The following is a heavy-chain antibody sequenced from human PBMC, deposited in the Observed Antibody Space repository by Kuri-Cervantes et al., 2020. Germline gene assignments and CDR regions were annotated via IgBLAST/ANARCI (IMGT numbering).Heavy chain of an antibody. Sequence: GESLKISCAASGFTVSSNYMSWVRQAPGKGLVWVSRINSDGSSTSYADSVKGRFTISRDNAKNTLYLQMNSLRAEDTAVYYCASLGDCYNCNRDYWGQGTLVTVSS. CDR3: ASLGDCYNCNRDY. CDR1: GFTVSSNY. CDR2: INSDGSST. D-gene: IGHD2-21*02. J-gene: IGHJ4*02. V-gene: IGHV3-74*01.